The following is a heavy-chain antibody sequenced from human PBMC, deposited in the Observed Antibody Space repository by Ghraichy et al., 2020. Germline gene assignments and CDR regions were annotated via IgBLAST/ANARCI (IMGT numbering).Heavy chain of an antibody. J-gene: IGHJ6*02. V-gene: IGHV1-18*01. CDR1: GYTFTSYG. Sequence: ASVKVSCKASGYTFTSYGISWVRQAPGQGLEWMGWISAYNGNTNYAQKLQGRVTMTTDTSTSTAYMELRSLRSDDTAVYYCARDRAITMVRGVISVRGYGMDVWGQGTTVTVSS. D-gene: IGHD3-10*01. CDR3: ARDRAITMVRGVISVRGYGMDV. CDR2: ISAYNGNT.